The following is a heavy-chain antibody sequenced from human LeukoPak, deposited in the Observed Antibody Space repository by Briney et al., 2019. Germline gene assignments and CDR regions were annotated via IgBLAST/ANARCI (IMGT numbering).Heavy chain of an antibody. J-gene: IGHJ4*02. CDR2: ISAYNGNT. V-gene: IGHV1-18*01. D-gene: IGHD3-3*01. CDR1: GYTFTSYG. Sequence: ASVKVSCKASGYTFTSYGISWVRQAPGQGLEWMGWISAYNGNTNYARKLQGRVTMTTDTSTSTAYMELRSLRSDDTAVYYCARDGLRFLEWLLRFDYWGQGTLVTVSS. CDR3: ARDGLRFLEWLLRFDY.